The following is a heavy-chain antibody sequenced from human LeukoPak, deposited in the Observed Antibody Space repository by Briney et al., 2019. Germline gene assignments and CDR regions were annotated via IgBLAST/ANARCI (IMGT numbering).Heavy chain of an antibody. V-gene: IGHV4-30-2*01. Sequence: SETLSLTCAVSGGSISSGGYSWSWLRQPPGKGLEWIGYIYHSGSTYCNPSLKSRVTISVDRSKNQFSLKLSSVTAADTAVYYCARGGDDYGGNPFDYWGQGTLVTVSS. CDR2: IYHSGST. D-gene: IGHD4-23*01. CDR3: ARGGDDYGGNPFDY. CDR1: GGSISSGGYS. J-gene: IGHJ4*02.